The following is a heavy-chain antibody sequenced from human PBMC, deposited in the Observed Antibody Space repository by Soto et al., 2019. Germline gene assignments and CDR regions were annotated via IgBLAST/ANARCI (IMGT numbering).Heavy chain of an antibody. CDR1: GFTFSSYA. Sequence: EVQLLESGGGLVQPGGSLRLSCAASGFTFSSYAMRWVRQAPGKGLEWVSAISGSGGSTYYADSVKGRFTISRDNSKNTMYLQMTSLRAEDTAVYYCARVWRDYYYYMDVWGKGTTVTVSS. J-gene: IGHJ6*03. CDR2: ISGSGGST. D-gene: IGHD3-10*01. CDR3: ARVWRDYYYYMDV. V-gene: IGHV3-23*01.